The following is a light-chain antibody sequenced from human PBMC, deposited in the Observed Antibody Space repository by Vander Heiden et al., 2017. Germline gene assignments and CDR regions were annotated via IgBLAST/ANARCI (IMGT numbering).Light chain of an antibody. CDR1: QSISSSY. CDR3: QQYSSSPLT. CDR2: GTS. V-gene: IGKV3-20*01. J-gene: IGKJ2*01. Sequence: EIVLRQSPGTLSLSPGERATLSCRASQSISSSYLAWYQQKPGQAPRLLIHGTSSRATGIPDRFSGSGSGTDFTLTITRLEPEDFAVSYCQQYSSSPLTFGQGTKLEIK.